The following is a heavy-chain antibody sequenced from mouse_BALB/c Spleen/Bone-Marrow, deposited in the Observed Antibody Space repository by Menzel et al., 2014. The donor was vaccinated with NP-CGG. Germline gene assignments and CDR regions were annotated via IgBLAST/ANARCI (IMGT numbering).Heavy chain of an antibody. CDR3: TRGGNWEDFDY. D-gene: IGHD4-1*01. V-gene: IGHV5-17*02. CDR1: GFTFSGFG. CDR2: ISSGSSTI. J-gene: IGHJ2*01. Sequence: EVQLVESGGGLVQPGGSRKLPCAASGFTFSGFGMHWVRQAPEKGLEWVAYISSGSSTIFYADTVKGRFTISRDNPKNTLFLQMTSLRSEDTAMYYCTRGGNWEDFDYWGQGTTLTVSS.